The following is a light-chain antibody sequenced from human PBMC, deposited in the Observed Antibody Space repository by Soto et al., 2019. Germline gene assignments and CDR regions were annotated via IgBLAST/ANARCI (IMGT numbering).Light chain of an antibody. CDR3: QQYDSYST. V-gene: IGKV1-5*03. J-gene: IGKJ1*01. CDR1: QSISNW. CDR2: KAS. Sequence: DIQMTQSPSTLSASVGDRVIITCRASQSISNWLAWYQQKPGKAPKLLIYKASSLESGVPSRFSGSGSGTEFTLTISSLEPDDFATYYCQQYDSYSTVGQGTKVEIK.